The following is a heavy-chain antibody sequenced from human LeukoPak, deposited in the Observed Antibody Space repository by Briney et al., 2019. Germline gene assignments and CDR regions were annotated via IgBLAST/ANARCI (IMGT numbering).Heavy chain of an antibody. J-gene: IGHJ5*02. CDR2: IYTTGST. D-gene: IGHD3-10*01. Sequence: PSETLSLTCTVSGGSISSYYWSWIRQPPGKGLEWIGRIYTTGSTNYNPSLESRVTISVDTSKNQFSLNLSSVTAADTAVYYCARVPRGPGSGVGWVDPWGQGTLVIVSS. V-gene: IGHV4-4*07. CDR3: ARVPRGPGSGVGWVDP. CDR1: GGSISSYY.